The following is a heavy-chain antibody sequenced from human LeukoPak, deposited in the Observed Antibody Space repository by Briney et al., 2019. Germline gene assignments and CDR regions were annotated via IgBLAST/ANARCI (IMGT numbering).Heavy chain of an antibody. CDR3: ARGRVSSGKWYSTYYYYFYMGV. J-gene: IGHJ6*03. CDR1: DDSITMYY. CDR2: VDHTGST. D-gene: IGHD4-11*01. V-gene: IGHV4-59*01. Sequence: TASETLSLTCSVSDDSITMYYWTWIRQPPGKGLEWIGYVDHTGSTNFNPSLNGRVSISRDTSKKLFSLRLRSVTAADTAVYFCARGRVSSGKWYSTYYYYFYMGVWGKGTTVTVSS.